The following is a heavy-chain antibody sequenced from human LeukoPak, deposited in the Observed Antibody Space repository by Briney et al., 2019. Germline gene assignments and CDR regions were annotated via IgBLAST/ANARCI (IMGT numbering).Heavy chain of an antibody. D-gene: IGHD3-22*01. CDR2: FSGSGGNT. CDR1: GFTFSSYA. V-gene: IGHV3-23*01. CDR3: AKRLPYYDSSGYIFNY. J-gene: IGHJ4*02. Sequence: GGSLRLSCAASGFTFSSYAMSWVRQAPGKGLEWVSTFSGSGGNTYYADSVKSRFTISRDNSKNTLYLQMNSLRAEDTAVYYCAKRLPYYDSSGYIFNYWGQGTLVTVSS.